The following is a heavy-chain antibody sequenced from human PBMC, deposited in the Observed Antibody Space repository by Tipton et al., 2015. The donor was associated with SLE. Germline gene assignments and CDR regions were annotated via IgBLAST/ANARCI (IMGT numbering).Heavy chain of an antibody. D-gene: IGHD4-17*01. J-gene: IGHJ4*02. Sequence: SLRLSCAASGFTFSSYSMNWVRQAPGKGLEWVSSISSSGYMYYADSVKGRFTISRDNAKNSLFLQMNSLRADDSAVYYCARDYGDPSDWGQGTLVTVSS. CDR1: GFTFSSYS. CDR3: ARDYGDPSD. V-gene: IGHV3-21*06. CDR2: ISSSGYM.